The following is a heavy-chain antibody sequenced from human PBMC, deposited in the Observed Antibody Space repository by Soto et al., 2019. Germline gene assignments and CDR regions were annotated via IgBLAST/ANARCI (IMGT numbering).Heavy chain of an antibody. Sequence: PGGSLRLSCAASGFTFSSYEMNWVRQAPGKGLEWVSYISSSGSTIYYADSVKGRFTISRDNAKNSLYLQMNSLRAEDTAVYYCARGYCTSSACHWNFDYWGQGTLVTVSS. CDR2: ISSSGSTI. V-gene: IGHV3-48*03. CDR1: GFTFSSYE. J-gene: IGHJ4*02. D-gene: IGHD2-8*02. CDR3: ARGYCTSSACHWNFDY.